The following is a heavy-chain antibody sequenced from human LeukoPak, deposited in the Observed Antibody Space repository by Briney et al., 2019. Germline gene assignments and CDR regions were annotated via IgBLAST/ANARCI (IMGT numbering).Heavy chain of an antibody. D-gene: IGHD2/OR15-2a*01. J-gene: IGHJ4*02. CDR3: ASTSMSPPMFDY. CDR2: IYTSGST. Sequence: SETLSLTCTVSGGSISSYYWSWIRQPAGKGLEWIGRIYTSGSTNYNPSLKSRVTMSVDTSKNQFSLKLSSVTAADTAVYYCASTSMSPPMFDYWGQGTLVTVSS. CDR1: GGSISSYY. V-gene: IGHV4-4*07.